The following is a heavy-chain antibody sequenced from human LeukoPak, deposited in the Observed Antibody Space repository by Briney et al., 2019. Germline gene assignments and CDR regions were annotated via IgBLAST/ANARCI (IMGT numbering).Heavy chain of an antibody. D-gene: IGHD5-18*01. V-gene: IGHV3-7*01. J-gene: IGHJ4*02. CDR2: IKQGGSKK. Sequence: GGSLRLSCAASGFTFSSYWMSWVRQAPGKGLEWVANIKQGGSKKYYVDSVKGRFTISRDNAKNSLYLQMNSLRAEDTAVYYCARDRWGYSYGGDWGQGTLVTVSS. CDR3: ARDRWGYSYGGD. CDR1: GFTFSSYW.